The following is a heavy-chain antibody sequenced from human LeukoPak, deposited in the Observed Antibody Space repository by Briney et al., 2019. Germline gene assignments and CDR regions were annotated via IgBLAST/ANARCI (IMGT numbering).Heavy chain of an antibody. CDR2: IWYDGNNK. CDR1: GFTFSSYG. CDR3: ARSASSEYDIYHFDY. J-gene: IGHJ4*02. Sequence: GGSLRLSCAASGFTFSSYGMHWVRQAPGKGLEWVALIWYDGNNKYYADSVKGRFTISRDNSKNTLYLQMNSLRAEDTAVYYCARSASSEYDIYHFDYWGQGTLVTVSS. V-gene: IGHV3-33*01. D-gene: IGHD3-9*01.